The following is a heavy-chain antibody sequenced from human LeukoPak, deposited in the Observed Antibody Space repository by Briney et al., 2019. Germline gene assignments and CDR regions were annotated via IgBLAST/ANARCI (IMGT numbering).Heavy chain of an antibody. CDR3: ARFYGDYVGSYYYGMDV. Sequence: SGPVLVKPTETLTLTCIVSGFSLSNARMGVSWIRQPPGKALEWLAHIFSNDEKSYSTSLKSRLTISKDTSKSQVVLTMTNMDPVDTATYYCARFYGDYVGSYYYGMDVWGQGTTVTVSS. J-gene: IGHJ6*02. V-gene: IGHV2-26*01. CDR2: IFSNDEK. CDR1: GFSLSNARMG. D-gene: IGHD4-17*01.